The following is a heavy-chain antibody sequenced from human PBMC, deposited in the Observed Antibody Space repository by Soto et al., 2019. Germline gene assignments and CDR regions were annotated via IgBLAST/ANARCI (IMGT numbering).Heavy chain of an antibody. Sequence: QVQLVQSGAEVKKPGSSVKVSCKASGGTFNSYGFNWVRQAPGHGLEWLGGIIPALGRPNYAQNFQGRVTITADDSTSTAYMELSSLTYDDTAIYYCARGATPYCGGDCDLDFWGQGSLVTVSS. J-gene: IGHJ4*02. D-gene: IGHD2-21*02. V-gene: IGHV1-69*01. CDR1: GGTFNSYG. CDR2: IIPALGRP. CDR3: ARGATPYCGGDCDLDF.